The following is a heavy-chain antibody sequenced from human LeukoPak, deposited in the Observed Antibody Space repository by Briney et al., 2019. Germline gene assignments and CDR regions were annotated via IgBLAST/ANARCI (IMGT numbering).Heavy chain of an antibody. CDR2: MSLSTSGK. D-gene: IGHD3-10*01. V-gene: IGHV3-23*01. CDR1: GFTFSSFA. Sequence: GGSLRLSCAPSGFTFSSFAMSWVRQAPGKGLEWVSSMSLSTSGKTYADSVKGRFTVSTDKAKNTLYLQMNSLRAEDTAVYYCGRSGPLAHSSMRGFGYWGQGTLVVASS. CDR3: GRSGPLAHSSMRGFGY. J-gene: IGHJ4*02.